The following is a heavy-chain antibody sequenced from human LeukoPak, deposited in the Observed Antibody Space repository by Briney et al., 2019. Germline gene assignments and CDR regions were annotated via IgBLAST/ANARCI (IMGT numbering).Heavy chain of an antibody. V-gene: IGHV3-7*01. CDR1: GFTLSNYW. CDR2: IEKDGSAT. CDR3: ARAGVTNQLGETYWYFDL. D-gene: IGHD1-1*01. J-gene: IGHJ2*01. Sequence: GGSLRLSCTASGFTLSNYWMTWVRQAPGKGLEWVAKIEKDGSATYYVDSMKGRFTVSRDNAANSLYLQMSNLGVGDTALYSCARAGVTNQLGETYWYFDLWGRGTLVTVSS.